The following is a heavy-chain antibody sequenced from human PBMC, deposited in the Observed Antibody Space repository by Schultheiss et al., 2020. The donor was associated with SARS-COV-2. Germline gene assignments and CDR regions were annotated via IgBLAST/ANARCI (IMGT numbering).Heavy chain of an antibody. D-gene: IGHD4-17*01. CDR1: GFTFSSYA. CDR3: ARDGTTVTTLYRYYYYYGMDV. CDR2: ISYDGSNK. V-gene: IGHV3-30-3*01. J-gene: IGHJ6*02. Sequence: GGSLRLSCAAFGFTFSSYAMHWVRQAPGKGLEWVAVISYDGSNKYYADSVKGRFTISRDNSKNTLYLQMNSLRAEDTAVYYCARDGTTVTTLYRYYYYYGMDVWGQGTTVTVSS.